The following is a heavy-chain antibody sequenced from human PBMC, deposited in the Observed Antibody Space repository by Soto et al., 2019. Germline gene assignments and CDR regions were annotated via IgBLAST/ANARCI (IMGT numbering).Heavy chain of an antibody. CDR1: AYTFTTYG. Sequence: QVQLVQSGPEVKKPGASVKVSCKASAYTFTTYGISWVRQAPGQGLEWMGWISGYNGQTNYAQKFRGRVSITTDTSTSPASMEVGSLRSDDTGMYSCARDGSKLLWVEGLIAMDVWGQGTTVTVSS. J-gene: IGHJ6*02. CDR3: ARDGSKLLWVEGLIAMDV. V-gene: IGHV1-18*01. CDR2: ISGYNGQT. D-gene: IGHD2-2*01.